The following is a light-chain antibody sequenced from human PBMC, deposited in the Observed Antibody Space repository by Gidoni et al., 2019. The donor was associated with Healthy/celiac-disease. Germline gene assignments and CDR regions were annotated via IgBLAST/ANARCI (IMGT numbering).Light chain of an antibody. CDR1: QSLLHSNGYNY. Sequence: DMVRTQSPPSLPVTPGEPASISCRSSQSLLHSNGYNYLDWYLQKPGQSPQLLIYLGSNRASGVPDRFSGSGSGTDFTLKISRVEAEDVGVYYCMQALQTPTFGQGTKLEIK. V-gene: IGKV2-28*01. J-gene: IGKJ2*01. CDR3: MQALQTPT. CDR2: LGS.